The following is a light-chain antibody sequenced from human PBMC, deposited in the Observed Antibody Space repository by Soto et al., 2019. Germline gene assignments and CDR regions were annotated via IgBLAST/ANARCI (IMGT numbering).Light chain of an antibody. CDR2: SHG. J-gene: IGLJ1*01. Sequence: QSALTQPPSASGTPGQGVTISCSGSSSNIGTNSVNWYQCLPGTAPRLLIYSHGQRPSGVPDRFSVSKSGTSASLAISGLQSEDEADYYCAAWDASLSAYVFGTGTKVTVL. CDR3: AAWDASLSAYV. V-gene: IGLV1-44*01. CDR1: SSNIGTNS.